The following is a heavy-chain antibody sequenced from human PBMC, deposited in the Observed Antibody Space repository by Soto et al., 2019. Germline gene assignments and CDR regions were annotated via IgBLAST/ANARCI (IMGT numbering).Heavy chain of an antibody. D-gene: IGHD3-10*01. CDR2: ISGSGGST. Sequence: GGSLRLSCAASGFTFSSYAMSWFRQAPGKGLEWVSAISGSGGSTYYADSVKGRFTIPRDNSKNTLYLQMNSLRAEDTAVYYCAKDGTYYYGSGDYFDYWGQGTLVTVSS. J-gene: IGHJ4*02. CDR3: AKDGTYYYGSGDYFDY. CDR1: GFTFSSYA. V-gene: IGHV3-23*01.